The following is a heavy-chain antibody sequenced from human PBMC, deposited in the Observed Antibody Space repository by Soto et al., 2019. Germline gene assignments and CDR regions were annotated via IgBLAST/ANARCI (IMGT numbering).Heavy chain of an antibody. J-gene: IGHJ5*01. D-gene: IGHD3-22*01. Sequence: SESLSLTCAVYGGSFSGQSWTGIRQSPGQVREWIGEINHSGRCEYSLSLKSRVTISLDTSKNQFSLTLSAVTGADTAMYYCSTRAYDTNGYYRFDPWGQGTLDTVTS. CDR2: INHSGRC. V-gene: IGHV4-34*01. CDR3: STRAYDTNGYYRFDP. CDR1: GGSFSGQS.